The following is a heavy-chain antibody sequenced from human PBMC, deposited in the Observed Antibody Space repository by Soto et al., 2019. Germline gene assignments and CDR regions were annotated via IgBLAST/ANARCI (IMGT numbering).Heavy chain of an antibody. J-gene: IGHJ5*02. CDR3: AKDAVSGDGVWLMES. Sequence: EVQLLESGGGLVQPGGSLRLSCAASGFTFSIYAMTWARQAPGKGLEWVAGLLRSGRSTYYADSVKGRFTIFSDISANSLYLQRDSLRAEDTAGYYGAKDAVSGDGVWLMESWGQGTVVTVSS. CDR1: GFTFSIYA. D-gene: IGHD4-17*01. V-gene: IGHV3-23*01. CDR2: LLRSGRST.